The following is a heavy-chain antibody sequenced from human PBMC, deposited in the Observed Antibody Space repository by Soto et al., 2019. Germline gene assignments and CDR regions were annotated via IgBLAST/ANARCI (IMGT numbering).Heavy chain of an antibody. CDR1: GFTISNYV. J-gene: IGHJ4*02. V-gene: IGHV3-23*01. D-gene: IGHD2-8*01. Sequence: EVQLLESGGGLAQPGGSLRLSCAASGFTISNYVMSWVRQAPGKGLEWISMIRGSGDTTYYSDSVQGRFTISRDHSKNTLLLKMNSLRADDTAIYYCAKDVGNGHGYPIFDSWGQGTRVTVSS. CDR3: AKDVGNGHGYPIFDS. CDR2: IRGSGDTT.